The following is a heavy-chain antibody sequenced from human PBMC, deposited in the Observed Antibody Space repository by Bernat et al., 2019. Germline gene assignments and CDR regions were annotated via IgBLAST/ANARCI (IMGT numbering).Heavy chain of an antibody. V-gene: IGHV4-31*03. D-gene: IGHD3-22*01. J-gene: IGHJ4*02. CDR3: ARGTDYDSSGYPPPDY. Sequence: QVQLQESGPGLLKPSQTLSLTCTVSGGSISSGGYYWSWIRQHPGKGLEWIGYIYYSGSTYYNPSLKSRVTISVDTSKNQFSLKLSSVTAADTAVYYCARGTDYDSSGYPPPDYWGQGTLVTVSS. CDR1: GGSISSGGYY. CDR2: IYYSGST.